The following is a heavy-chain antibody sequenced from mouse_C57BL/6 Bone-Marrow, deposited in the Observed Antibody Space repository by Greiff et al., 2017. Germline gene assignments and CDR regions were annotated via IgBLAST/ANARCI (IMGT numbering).Heavy chain of an antibody. CDR2: ISDGGSYT. Sequence: DVMLVESGGGLVKPGGSLKLSCAASGFTFSSYAMSWVRQTPEKRLEWVATISDGGSYTYYPDNVKGRFTISRDNAKNNLYLQMSHLKSEDTAMYYCARDPSFTTVVAGNYFDYWGQGTTLTVSS. D-gene: IGHD1-1*01. J-gene: IGHJ2*01. CDR1: GFTFSSYA. CDR3: ARDPSFTTVVAGNYFDY. V-gene: IGHV5-4*01.